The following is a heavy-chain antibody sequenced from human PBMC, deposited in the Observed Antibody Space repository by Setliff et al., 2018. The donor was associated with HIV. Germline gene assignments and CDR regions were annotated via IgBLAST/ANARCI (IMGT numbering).Heavy chain of an antibody. D-gene: IGHD3-10*01. J-gene: IGHJ5*01. CDR1: GRAFTGYF. CDR3: AAKPMIRGKPFDS. Sequence: PSETLSLTCAVYGRAFTGYFWTWIRHFPGKGLEWIGVINHSGSVNYNPSLKSRVNISVDMSKNQVSLKVTSVNVADTATYFCAAKPMIRGKPFDSWGQGTLVTVSS. V-gene: IGHV4-34*01. CDR2: INHSGSV.